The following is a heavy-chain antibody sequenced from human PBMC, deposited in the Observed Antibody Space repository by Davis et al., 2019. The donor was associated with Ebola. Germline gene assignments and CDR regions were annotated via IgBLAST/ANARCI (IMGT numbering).Heavy chain of an antibody. Sequence: SETLSLTCTVSGGSISSSSYYWGWIRQPPGKGLEWIGYTYYTGSTNYNPSLKSRVTISVDTSEKQFSLKLRSVTAADTAIYYCARHRSTFNSFDIWGQGTMVVVS. V-gene: IGHV4-61*05. D-gene: IGHD2/OR15-2a*01. CDR3: ARHRSTFNSFDI. CDR1: GGSISSSSYY. J-gene: IGHJ3*02. CDR2: TYYTGST.